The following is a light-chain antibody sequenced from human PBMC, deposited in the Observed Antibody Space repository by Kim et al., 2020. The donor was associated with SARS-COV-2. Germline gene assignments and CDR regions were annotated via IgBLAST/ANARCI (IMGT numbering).Light chain of an antibody. V-gene: IGLV3-9*01. CDR1: NIGSKN. CDR3: QVWDSNTAAV. CDR2: RVS. Sequence: SYELTQPLSVSVAPGQTARLTCGGSNIGSKNVHWYQHKSGQAPLLVIQRVSNRPSGVPERFSGSSSGNTATLIITRAQAGDEADYYCQVWDSNTAAVFGGGTQLTVL. J-gene: IGLJ2*01.